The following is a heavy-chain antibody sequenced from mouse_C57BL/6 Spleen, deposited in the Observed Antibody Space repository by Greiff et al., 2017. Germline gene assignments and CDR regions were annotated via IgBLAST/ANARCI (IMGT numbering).Heavy chain of an antibody. CDR2: IYPGDGDT. J-gene: IGHJ2*01. CDR3: ARYDNFDY. Sequence: QVQLQQSGPELVKPGASVKISCKASGYAFSSSWMNWVKQRPGKGLEWIGRIYPGDGDTNYNGKFKGKATLTADKSSSTAYMQLSSLTSEDSAVYFCARYDNFDYWGQGTTLTGSS. D-gene: IGHD2-12*01. CDR1: GYAFSSSW. V-gene: IGHV1-82*01.